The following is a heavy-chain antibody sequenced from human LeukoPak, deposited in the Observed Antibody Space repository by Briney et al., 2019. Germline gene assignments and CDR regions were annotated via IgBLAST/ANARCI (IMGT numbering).Heavy chain of an antibody. CDR3: ARDGDYGSESF. CDR1: GFTVRSNY. CDR2: IYSNGNA. J-gene: IGHJ4*02. D-gene: IGHD3-10*01. Sequence: GGSLRLSCTASGFTVRSNYMSWIRQAPGKGLDRVSVIYSNGNAYYADSAKGRFTISRDNSKNIVHLQMNSLRTEDTAIYFCARDGDYGSESFWGQGTLVTVSS. V-gene: IGHV3-53*01.